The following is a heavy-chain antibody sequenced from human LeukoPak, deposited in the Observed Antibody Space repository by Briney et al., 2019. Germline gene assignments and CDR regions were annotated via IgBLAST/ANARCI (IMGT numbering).Heavy chain of an antibody. V-gene: IGHV3-53*01. Sequence: GGSLRLSCAASEFSVKYNYMTWVRQAPGKGLEWVSLLYSAGSTNYADSVKGRFTISRDDSKNTVYLQMNSLRAEDTAVYYCARAQARGVVVPAEGFMDVWGKGTTVTVSS. CDR3: ARAQARGVVVPAEGFMDV. CDR2: LYSAGST. CDR1: EFSVKYNY. D-gene: IGHD2-2*01. J-gene: IGHJ6*03.